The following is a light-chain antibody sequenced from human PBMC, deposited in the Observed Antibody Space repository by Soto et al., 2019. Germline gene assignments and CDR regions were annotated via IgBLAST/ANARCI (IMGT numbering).Light chain of an antibody. J-gene: IGKJ1*01. Sequence: EIVMAQSPATLSVSPGERATLSCRASQSVSANLAWFQQKPGQPPRLVVYGASSRATGIPARFSGSGSGTEFTLTIRSLQSEDFAVYYCQQYHNWPRTFGQGTKVEIK. CDR1: QSVSAN. V-gene: IGKV3-15*01. CDR2: GAS. CDR3: QQYHNWPRT.